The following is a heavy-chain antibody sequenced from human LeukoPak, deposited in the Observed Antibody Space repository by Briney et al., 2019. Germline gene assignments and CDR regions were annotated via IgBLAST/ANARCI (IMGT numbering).Heavy chain of an antibody. V-gene: IGHV4-39*07. CDR3: ARANPYMEWGSRGNFDY. D-gene: IGHD3-3*01. CDR1: GGSISSTTYY. Sequence: PSETLSLTCIVSGGSISSTTYYWGWIRQPPGKRLEWIGSIYYSGNTYYNPSLKSRVTISVDTSKNQFSLKLSSVTAADTAVYYCARANPYMEWGSRGNFDYWGQGTLVTVSS. CDR2: IYYSGNT. J-gene: IGHJ4*02.